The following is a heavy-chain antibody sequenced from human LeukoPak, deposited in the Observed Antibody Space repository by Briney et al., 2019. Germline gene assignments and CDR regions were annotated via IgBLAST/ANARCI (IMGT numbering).Heavy chain of an antibody. D-gene: IGHD2-2*01. CDR3: ARWLPDIVVVPAASFAFDI. J-gene: IGHJ3*02. CDR2: IYYSGST. CDR1: GGSISSYY. V-gene: IGHV4-59*08. Sequence: SETLSLTCTVSGGSISSYYWSWIRQPPGKGLEWIGYIYYSGSTNYNPSLKSRVTISVDTSKNQFSLKLSSVTAADTAVYYCARWLPDIVVVPAASFAFDIWGQGTMVTVSS.